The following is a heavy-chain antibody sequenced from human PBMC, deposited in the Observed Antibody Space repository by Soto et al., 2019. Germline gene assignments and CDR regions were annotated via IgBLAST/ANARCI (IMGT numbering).Heavy chain of an antibody. CDR3: ATAHAYEAPGEFDY. CDR1: GYTLTELS. J-gene: IGHJ4*02. D-gene: IGHD3-22*01. CDR2: FDPEDGET. V-gene: IGHV1-24*01. Sequence: ASVKVSCKVSGYTLTELSMHWVRQAPGKGLEWMGGFDPEDGETIYAQKFQGRVTMTEDTSTDTAYMELSSLRSEDTAVYYCATAHAYEAPGEFDYWGQGTLVTVSS.